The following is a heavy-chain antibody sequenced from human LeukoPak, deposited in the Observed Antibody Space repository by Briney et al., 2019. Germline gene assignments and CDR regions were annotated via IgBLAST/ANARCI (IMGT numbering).Heavy chain of an antibody. D-gene: IGHD6-6*01. V-gene: IGHV4-59*01. CDR3: ARAGGMGYSSSSGYYYYYMDV. J-gene: IGHJ6*03. CDR2: IYYSGST. CDR1: GGSISGYY. Sequence: SETLSLTCTVSGGSISGYYWSWIRQPPGKGLEWIGYIYYSGSTNYNPSLKSRVTISVDTSKNQFSLKLSSVTAADTAVSYCARAGGMGYSSSSGYYYYYMDVWGKGTTVTVSS.